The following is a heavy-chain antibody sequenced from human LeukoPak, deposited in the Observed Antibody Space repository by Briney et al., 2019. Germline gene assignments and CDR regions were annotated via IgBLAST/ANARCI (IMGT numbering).Heavy chain of an antibody. V-gene: IGHV1-2*02. CDR2: INPNSGGT. CDR1: GYTFTGYY. Sequence: ASVKVSCKASGYTFTGYYMHWVRQAPGQGLEWMGWINPNSGGTNYAQKFQGRVTITADKSTSTAYMELSSLRSEDTAVYYCARGGGRDGYNLYWGQGTLVTVSS. D-gene: IGHD5-24*01. J-gene: IGHJ4*02. CDR3: ARGGGRDGYNLY.